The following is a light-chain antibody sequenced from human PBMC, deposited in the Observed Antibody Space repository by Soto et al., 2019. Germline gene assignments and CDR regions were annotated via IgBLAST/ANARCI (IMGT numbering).Light chain of an antibody. CDR2: DAS. CDR1: QTVSRN. V-gene: IGKV3-20*01. CDR3: QQYGSSQT. J-gene: IGKJ1*01. Sequence: VGMTQSPATLSVSPGERATLSCRASQTVSRNLAWYQQKPGQAPRLLIYDASNRATGIPDRFSGSGSGTDFTLTISRLEPEDFAVYYCQQYGSSQTFGQGTKVDIK.